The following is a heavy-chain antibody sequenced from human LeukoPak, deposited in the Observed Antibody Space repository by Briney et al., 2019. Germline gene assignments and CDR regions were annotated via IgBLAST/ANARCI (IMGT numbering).Heavy chain of an antibody. CDR3: AKDRGYGSGSRYYYYYGMDV. V-gene: IGHV3-30*18. Sequence: PGRSLRLSCAASGFTFSSYGMHWVRQAPGKGLEWVAVISYVGSNKYYADSVKGRFTISRDNSKNTLYLQMNSLRAEDTAVYYCAKDRGYGSGSRYYYYYGMDVWGQGTTVTVSS. D-gene: IGHD3-10*01. CDR2: ISYVGSNK. J-gene: IGHJ6*02. CDR1: GFTFSSYG.